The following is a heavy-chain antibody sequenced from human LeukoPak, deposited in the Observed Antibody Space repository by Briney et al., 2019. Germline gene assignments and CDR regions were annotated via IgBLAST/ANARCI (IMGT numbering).Heavy chain of an antibody. CDR1: GGSISSYY. CDR3: ARYIVGATWGRAKGNYYYYGMDV. D-gene: IGHD1-26*01. J-gene: IGHJ6*02. CDR2: IYTSGST. Sequence: SETLSLTCTVTGGSISSYYWSWIRQPAGKGLEWIGRIYTSGSTNYNPSLKSRVTMSVDTSKNQFSLKLSSVTAADTAVYYCARYIVGATWGRAKGNYYYYGMDVWGQGTTVTVSS. V-gene: IGHV4-4*07.